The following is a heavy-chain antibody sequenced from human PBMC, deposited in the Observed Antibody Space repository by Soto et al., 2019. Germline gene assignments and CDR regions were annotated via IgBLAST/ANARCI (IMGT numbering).Heavy chain of an antibody. CDR1: GFTFNDAW. J-gene: IGHJ4*02. Sequence: GGSLRLSCAASGFTFNDAWMNWVRRAPGKGLEWVGLFKSKIDGGTIHYAASVKGRFTISRDDSKSVFYLQMNSLKTEDTAVYYCFTDRQFRQAYWGQGTLVTVSS. CDR2: FKSKIDGGTI. CDR3: FTDRQFRQAY. V-gene: IGHV3-15*07.